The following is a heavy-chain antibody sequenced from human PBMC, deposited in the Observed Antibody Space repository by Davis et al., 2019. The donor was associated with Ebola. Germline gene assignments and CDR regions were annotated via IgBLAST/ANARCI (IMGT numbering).Heavy chain of an antibody. CDR1: GLTLSSYE. Sequence: PGGPLRLSCAASGLTLSSYELHCVRLAPGKGLEWIAHISLSGDTIYYADSVEGRFTISRDNAKNSLYLQMNSLRAEDTAVYYCARDLQGRAGAAYLDVWGQGTLVTVSS. CDR2: ISLSGDTI. CDR3: ARDLQGRAGAAYLDV. V-gene: IGHV3-48*03. J-gene: IGHJ4*02. D-gene: IGHD6-19*01.